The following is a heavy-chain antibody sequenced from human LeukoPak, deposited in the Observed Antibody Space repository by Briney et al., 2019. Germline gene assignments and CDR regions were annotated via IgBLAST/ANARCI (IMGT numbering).Heavy chain of an antibody. CDR1: GGSFSGYY. D-gene: IGHD6-19*01. CDR3: ARAVSGRFDY. J-gene: IGHJ4*02. Sequence: SETLSLTCAVYGGSFSGYYWSWIRQPPGKGLEWIGEINHSGSTNYNPSLKSRVTISVDTSKNQFSLKLSSVTAADTAVYYCARAVSGRFDYWGQGTLVTVSS. CDR2: INHSGST. V-gene: IGHV4-34*01.